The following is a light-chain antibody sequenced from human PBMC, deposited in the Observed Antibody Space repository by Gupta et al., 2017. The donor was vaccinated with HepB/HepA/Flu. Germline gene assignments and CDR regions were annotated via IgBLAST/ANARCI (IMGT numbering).Light chain of an antibody. CDR2: SNN. CDR3: AAWDDSMNGLS. V-gene: IGLV1-44*01. Sequence: QSVLTQPPSASVPPGQRVTISCSGSSSNIGSNTVHWYQQRPGTAPKLLIYSNNQRPAGVPDRFSGSKSGTSASLAISGLQAEDEADYYCAAWDDSMNGLSFGTGTKVTVL. CDR1: SSNIGSNT. J-gene: IGLJ1*01.